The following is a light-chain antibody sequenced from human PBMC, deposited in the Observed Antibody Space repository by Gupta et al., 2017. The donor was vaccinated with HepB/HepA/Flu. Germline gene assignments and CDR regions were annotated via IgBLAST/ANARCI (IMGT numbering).Light chain of an antibody. CDR2: WAS. CDR1: QSVLYSSNNKNY. J-gene: IGKJ4*01. Sequence: DIVMTQSPDSLTVSLGEGATINCKSCQSVLYSSNNKNYLAWYQQKPGQPPKLLIYWASTRESGVPDRFSGSGSGTDFTLTISSLQAEDVAIYYCQQYYSTPFAFGGGTKVEIK. V-gene: IGKV4-1*01. CDR3: QQYYSTPFA.